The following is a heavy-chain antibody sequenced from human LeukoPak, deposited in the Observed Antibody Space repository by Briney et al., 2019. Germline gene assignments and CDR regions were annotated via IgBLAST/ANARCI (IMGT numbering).Heavy chain of an antibody. CDR3: ARVYSSSWYVDY. CDR2: IYYSGST. CDR1: GGSISSYY. V-gene: IGHV4-59*01. J-gene: IGHJ4*02. D-gene: IGHD6-13*01. Sequence: SETLSLTCTVSGGSISSYYWRWIRQPPGKGREWIGYIYYSGSTNYNPSLKSRVTISVDTSKNQFSLKLSSVTAADTAVYYCARVYSSSWYVDYWGQGTLVTVSS.